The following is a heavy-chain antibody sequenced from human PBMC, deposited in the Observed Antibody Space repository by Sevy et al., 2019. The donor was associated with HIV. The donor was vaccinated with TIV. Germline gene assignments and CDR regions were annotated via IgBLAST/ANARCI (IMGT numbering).Heavy chain of an antibody. CDR2: INPNSGGT. Sequence: ASVKGSCKASGYTFTGYYMHWVRQAPGQGLEWMGRINPNSGGTNYAQKFQGRVTMTRDTSISTAYMELSRLRSDDTAVYYCARDSSIGATHPDYWGQGTLVTVSS. J-gene: IGHJ4*02. V-gene: IGHV1-2*06. CDR1: GYTFTGYY. CDR3: ARDSSIGATHPDY. D-gene: IGHD1-26*01.